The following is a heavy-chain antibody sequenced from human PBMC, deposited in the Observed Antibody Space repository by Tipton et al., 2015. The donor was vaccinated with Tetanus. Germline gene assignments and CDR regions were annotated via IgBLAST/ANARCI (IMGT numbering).Heavy chain of an antibody. V-gene: IGHV3-33*01. J-gene: IGHJ4*02. CDR1: GFTFSSYG. Sequence: SGFTFSSYGMHWVRQAPGKGLEWVAVIWYDGSNKYYADSVKGRFTISRDNSKNTLYLQMNSLRAEDTAVYYCARGLKLYYFDYWGQGTLVTVSS. CDR2: IWYDGSNK. CDR3: ARGLKLYYFDY. D-gene: IGHD1-1*01.